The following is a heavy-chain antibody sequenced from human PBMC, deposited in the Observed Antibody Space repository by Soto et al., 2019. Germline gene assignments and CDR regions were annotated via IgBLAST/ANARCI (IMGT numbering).Heavy chain of an antibody. Sequence: GGSLRLSCAASGFTFSSYAMSWVRQAPGKGLEWVSVISGSGGRTYYADSVKGRFTISRDNSKNTLYLQMNSLRAEDTAVYYCAKVVSGGGKAYYFDYWGQGTLVTVSS. CDR3: AKVVSGGGKAYYFDY. V-gene: IGHV3-23*01. CDR1: GFTFSSYA. D-gene: IGHD3-16*01. J-gene: IGHJ4*02. CDR2: ISGSGGRT.